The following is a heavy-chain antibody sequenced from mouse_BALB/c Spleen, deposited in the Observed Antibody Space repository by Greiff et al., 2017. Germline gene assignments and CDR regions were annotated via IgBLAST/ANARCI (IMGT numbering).Heavy chain of an antibody. D-gene: IGHD1-1*02. V-gene: IGHV3-8*02. CDR1: GDSITSGY. Sequence: DVKLQESGPSLVKPSQTLSLTCSVTGDSITSGYWNWIRKFPGNKLEYMGYISYSGSTYYNPSLKSRISITRDTSKNQYYLQLNSVTTEDTATYYCARYGGNALSYAMDYWGQGTSVTVSS. CDR2: ISYSGST. CDR3: ARYGGNALSYAMDY. J-gene: IGHJ4*01.